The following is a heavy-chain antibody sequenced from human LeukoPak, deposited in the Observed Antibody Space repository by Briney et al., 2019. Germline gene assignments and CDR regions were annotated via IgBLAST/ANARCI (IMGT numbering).Heavy chain of an antibody. J-gene: IGHJ4*02. Sequence: GGSLRLSCAASGFTFTNYAMSWVRQAPGKGLEWVSVLTGDGGTYYADSVKGRFTISRDNTKNSLYLQMNSLRAEDTAVYYCARQGSGSYYFDYWGQGTLVTVSS. V-gene: IGHV3-23*01. CDR3: ARQGSGSYYFDY. CDR2: LTGDGGT. CDR1: GFTFTNYA. D-gene: IGHD1-26*01.